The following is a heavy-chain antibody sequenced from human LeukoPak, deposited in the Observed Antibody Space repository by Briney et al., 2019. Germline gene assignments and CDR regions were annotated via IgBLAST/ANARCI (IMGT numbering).Heavy chain of an antibody. V-gene: IGHV3-13*01. D-gene: IGHD3-22*01. Sequence: GGSLRLSCAASGFTFSSYDMHWVRQATGKGLEWASAIGTAGDTYYPGSVKGRFTISRENAKNSLYLQMNSLRAGDTAVYYCARWEYYYDSSGYSGGYDYWGQGTLVTVSS. CDR2: IGTAGDT. J-gene: IGHJ4*02. CDR3: ARWEYYYDSSGYSGGYDY. CDR1: GFTFSSYD.